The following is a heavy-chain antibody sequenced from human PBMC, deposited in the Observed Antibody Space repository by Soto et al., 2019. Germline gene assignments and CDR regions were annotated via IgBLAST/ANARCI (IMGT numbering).Heavy chain of an antibody. D-gene: IGHD1-26*01. CDR2: IHHSGSI. Sequence: QVQLQESGPGLVKPSETLSLTCAVSGGSISIINWWSWVRQTPGKGLEWIGQIHHSGSINYSPSLTSRVTISVDKSKNQFSLTMNSVTAADTAVYYCARGGYYFYMDVWGKGTTVTVSS. CDR1: GGSISIINW. J-gene: IGHJ6*03. V-gene: IGHV4-4*02. CDR3: ARGGYYFYMDV.